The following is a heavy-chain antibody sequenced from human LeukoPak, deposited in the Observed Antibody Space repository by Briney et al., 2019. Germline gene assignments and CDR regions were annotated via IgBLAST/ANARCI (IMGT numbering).Heavy chain of an antibody. V-gene: IGHV1-69*01. CDR2: IIPIFGTA. CDR1: GGTFSSYA. CDR3: ARDLVKEWELRLMVRAFDI. J-gene: IGHJ3*02. D-gene: IGHD1-26*01. Sequence: SVKVSCKASGGTFSSYAISWVRQAPGQGLEWMGGIIPIFGTANYAQKFRGRVTITADESTSTAYMELSSLRSEDTAVYYCARDLVKEWELRLMVRAFDIWGQGTMVTVSS.